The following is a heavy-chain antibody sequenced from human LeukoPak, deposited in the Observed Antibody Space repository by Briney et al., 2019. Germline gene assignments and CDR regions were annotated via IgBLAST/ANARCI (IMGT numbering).Heavy chain of an antibody. CDR1: GFTFSSYS. CDR2: ISSSSSYI. Sequence: GGSLRLSCAASGFTFSSYSMNWVRQAPGKGLEWVSSISSSSSYIYYADSVKGRFTISRDNSKNTLYLQMNSLRSEDTAIYYCAREGLGPTFSAWFDPWGQGTLVTVSS. V-gene: IGHV3-21*01. J-gene: IGHJ5*02. CDR3: AREGLGPTFSAWFDP. D-gene: IGHD1-26*01.